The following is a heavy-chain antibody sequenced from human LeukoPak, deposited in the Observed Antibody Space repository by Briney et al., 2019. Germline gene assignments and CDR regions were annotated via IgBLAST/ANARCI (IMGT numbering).Heavy chain of an antibody. V-gene: IGHV3-30-3*01. D-gene: IGHD3-22*01. CDR2: ISYDGSNK. Sequence: GGSLRLSCAASGFTFSSYAMHWVRQAPGKGLVWVAIISYDGSNKYYADSVKGRFTISRDNSKNTLYLQINSLRAEDTAVYYCATDPDSSGYYYPIFDYWGQRTLVTVSS. CDR1: GFTFSSYA. J-gene: IGHJ4*02. CDR3: ATDPDSSGYYYPIFDY.